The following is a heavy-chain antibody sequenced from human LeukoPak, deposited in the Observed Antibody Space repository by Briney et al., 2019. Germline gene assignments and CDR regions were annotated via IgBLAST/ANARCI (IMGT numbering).Heavy chain of an antibody. CDR1: GFTFRNSW. CDR3: VKRDGYKPWDYNGMDV. Sequence: GGPLRLSCAASGFTFRNSWMNWVRQAPGKGLVWVSRINSDGTTTTYADSVKGRFIISRDNAKNTLYLQMNSLRAEDTAVYYCVKRDGYKPWDYNGMDVWGQGTTVTVSS. CDR2: INSDGTTT. V-gene: IGHV3-74*01. D-gene: IGHD5-24*01. J-gene: IGHJ6*02.